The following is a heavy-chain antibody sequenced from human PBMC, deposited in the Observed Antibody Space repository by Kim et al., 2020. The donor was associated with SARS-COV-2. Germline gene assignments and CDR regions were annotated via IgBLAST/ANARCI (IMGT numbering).Heavy chain of an antibody. CDR1: GYTFTGYY. CDR3: AREAWIQLWFRGGAFDY. Sequence: ASVKVSCKASGYTFTGYYMHWVRQAPGQGLEWMGWINPNSGGTNYAQKFQGWVTMTRDTSISTAYMELSRLRSDDTAVYYCAREAWIQLWFRGGAFDYWGQGTLVTVSS. J-gene: IGHJ4*02. D-gene: IGHD5-18*01. CDR2: INPNSGGT. V-gene: IGHV1-2*04.